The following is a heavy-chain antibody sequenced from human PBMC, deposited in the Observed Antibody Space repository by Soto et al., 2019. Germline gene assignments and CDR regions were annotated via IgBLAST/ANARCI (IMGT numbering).Heavy chain of an antibody. CDR1: GYTFTSYG. CDR2: IIPIFGTA. D-gene: IGHD1-26*01. CDR3: ASVGAGMDV. Sequence: SVKVSCKASGYTFTSYGISWVRQAPGQGLEWMGGIIPIFGTANYAQKFQGRVTITADESTSTAYMELSSLRSEDTAVYYCASVGAGMDVRGQGTTVTVSS. J-gene: IGHJ6*02. V-gene: IGHV1-69*13.